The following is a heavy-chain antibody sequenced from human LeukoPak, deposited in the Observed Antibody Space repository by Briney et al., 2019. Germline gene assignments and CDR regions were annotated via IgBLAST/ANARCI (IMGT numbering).Heavy chain of an antibody. D-gene: IGHD2-2*02. CDR3: ARGSSYCSSTSCYNYYYYMDV. V-gene: IGHV4-31*03. CDR1: GGSISSGGYY. Sequence: SETLSLTCTVSGGSISSGGYYWSWIRQHPGKGLEWIGYIYYSGSTYYNPSLKSRVTISVDTSKNQFSLKLSSVTAADTAVYYCARGSSYCSSTSCYNYYYYMDVWGKGTTVTVSS. CDR2: IYYSGST. J-gene: IGHJ6*03.